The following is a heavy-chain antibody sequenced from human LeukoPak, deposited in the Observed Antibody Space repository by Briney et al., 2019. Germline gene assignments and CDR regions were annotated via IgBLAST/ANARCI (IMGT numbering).Heavy chain of an antibody. CDR2: IYYSGST. J-gene: IGHJ5*02. D-gene: IGHD4/OR15-4a*01. Sequence: PSETLSLTCTVSVGSISSYYWSWIRQPPGKGLEWIGYIYYSGSTNYNPSLKSRVTISVDTSKNQFSLKLSSVTAADTAVYYCARMTIIWFDPWGQGTLVTVSS. CDR1: VGSISSYY. V-gene: IGHV4-59*01. CDR3: ARMTIIWFDP.